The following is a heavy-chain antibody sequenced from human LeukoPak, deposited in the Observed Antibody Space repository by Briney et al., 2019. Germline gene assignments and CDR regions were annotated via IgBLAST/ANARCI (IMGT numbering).Heavy chain of an antibody. J-gene: IGHJ4*02. Sequence: PGTSLRLSCAASGFNFNNYNMNWVRQAPGKGLEWVSYITLSSSSIYYADSVKGRFTISRDNAKNSLYLQMNSLRAEDTAVYYCAREPTYSSSWYTSCDYWGQGTLVTVSS. V-gene: IGHV3-48*01. CDR3: AREPTYSSSWYTSCDY. CDR1: GFNFNNYN. D-gene: IGHD6-13*01. CDR2: ITLSSSSI.